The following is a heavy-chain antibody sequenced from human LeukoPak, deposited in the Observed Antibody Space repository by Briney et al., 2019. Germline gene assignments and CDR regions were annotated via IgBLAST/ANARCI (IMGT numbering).Heavy chain of an antibody. CDR2: IIPIFGTA. V-gene: IGHV1-69*05. D-gene: IGHD6-13*01. Sequence: ASVKVSCKASGGTFSSYAISWVRQAPGQGLEWMGGIIPIFGTANYAQKFQGRVTITTDESTSTAYMELSSLRSEDTAVYYCARGRSRSDSSSWYLYYFDYWGQGTLVTVSS. CDR3: ARGRSRSDSSSWYLYYFDY. CDR1: GGTFSSYA. J-gene: IGHJ4*02.